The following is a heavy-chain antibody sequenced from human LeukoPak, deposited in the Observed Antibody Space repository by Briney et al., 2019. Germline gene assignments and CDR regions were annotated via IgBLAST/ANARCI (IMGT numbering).Heavy chain of an antibody. CDR3: ASERRYDILTGYYPLHY. Sequence: GGSLRLSCAASGLTVSSNFMTWVRLAPGKGPECVSVIYIDGNTFYADSVKGRFTISRDDSKNTLFLQMNSLRPEDTAVYYCASERRYDILTGYYPLHYWGQGALVTVSS. CDR1: GLTVSSNF. J-gene: IGHJ4*02. V-gene: IGHV3-66*02. D-gene: IGHD3-9*01. CDR2: IYIDGNT.